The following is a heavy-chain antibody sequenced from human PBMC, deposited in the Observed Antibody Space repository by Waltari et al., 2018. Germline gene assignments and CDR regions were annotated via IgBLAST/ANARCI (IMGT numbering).Heavy chain of an antibody. V-gene: IGHV1-69-2*01. CDR1: GDTFTDNY. J-gene: IGHJ3*01. CDR2: LDPEDGQA. D-gene: IGHD3-10*01. Sequence: EVQLLQSGAEVTKPGTPVKISCKVSGDTFTDNYIHWIQQAPGKGLQLMGLLDPEDGQAVYAEKFQGRVTMTADTSIHTAYMELTSLTSEDTAFYYCAAALGGGISASRPFHFWGQGTMITVSS. CDR3: AAALGGGISASRPFHF.